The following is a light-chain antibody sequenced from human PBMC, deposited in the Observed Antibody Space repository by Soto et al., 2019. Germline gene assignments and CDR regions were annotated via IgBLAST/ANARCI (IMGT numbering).Light chain of an antibody. J-gene: IGKJ1*01. CDR2: DAS. Sequence: EIVLTQSPATLSLSPGERATLSCRASQSIRSNLAWYQHKPGQAPRLLLYDASNRATGIPGRFSGSGSGTDFTLTISNLEPEDLAVYYCQQRDNWPWTFGQGAKVEIK. CDR1: QSIRSN. V-gene: IGKV3-11*01. CDR3: QQRDNWPWT.